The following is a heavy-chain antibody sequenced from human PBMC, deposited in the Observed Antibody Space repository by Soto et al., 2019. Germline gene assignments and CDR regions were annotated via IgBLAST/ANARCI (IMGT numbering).Heavy chain of an antibody. CDR1: GGSVSRTSHF. V-gene: IGHV4-61*01. J-gene: IGHJ4*02. D-gene: IGHD6-6*01. CDR2: IYYSGST. Sequence: KSSETLSLTCTVSGGSVSRTSHFWSWIRQPPGEGLEWIGYIYYSGSTNYNPSLKSRVSMSVDTSKNQFSLKLTSVTAADTAVYYCARDRYSNSPFFDYWGQGALVTVSS. CDR3: ARDRYSNSPFFDY.